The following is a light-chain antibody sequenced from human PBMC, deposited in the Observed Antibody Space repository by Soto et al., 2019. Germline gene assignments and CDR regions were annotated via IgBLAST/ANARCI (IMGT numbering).Light chain of an antibody. V-gene: IGLV2-23*01. CDR2: EDS. J-gene: IGLJ3*02. CDR3: CSYAGSDIWV. Sequence: QSALTQPASVSGSPGQSIAISCTGSSSDVGGYNRVSWYQQHPGEVPKVIIHEDSERPSGVSNRFSGSKSGNTASLTISGLQAEDEADYYCCSYAGSDIWVFGGGTKLTVL. CDR1: SSDVGGYNR.